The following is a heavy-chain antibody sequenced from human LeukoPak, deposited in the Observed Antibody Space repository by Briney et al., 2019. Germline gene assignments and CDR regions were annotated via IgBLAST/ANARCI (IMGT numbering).Heavy chain of an antibody. CDR2: IYHSGST. CDR3: AKYDSSGPKDAFDI. Sequence: SETLSLTCAVSGYSISSGYYWGWIRQPPGKGPEWIGSIYHSGSTYYNPSLKSRVTISVDTSKNQFSLKLSSVTAADTAVYYCAKYDSSGPKDAFDIWGQGTMVTVSS. V-gene: IGHV4-38-2*01. J-gene: IGHJ3*02. CDR1: GYSISSGYY. D-gene: IGHD3-22*01.